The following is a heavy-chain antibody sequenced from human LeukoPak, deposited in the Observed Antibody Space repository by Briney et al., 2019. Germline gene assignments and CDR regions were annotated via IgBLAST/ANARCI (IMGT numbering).Heavy chain of an antibody. CDR2: IYSGGST. J-gene: IGHJ6*03. CDR3: ARDRAPSYESSHYMDV. CDR1: GFTVSSDS. V-gene: IGHV3-53*01. D-gene: IGHD3-22*01. Sequence: GGSLRLSCTVSGFTVSSDSMSWVRQAPGKGLEWVSFIYSGGSTHYSDSVKGRFTISRDNSKNTLYLQMNSLRAEDTAVYHCARDRAPSYESSHYMDVWGKGTTVTVSS.